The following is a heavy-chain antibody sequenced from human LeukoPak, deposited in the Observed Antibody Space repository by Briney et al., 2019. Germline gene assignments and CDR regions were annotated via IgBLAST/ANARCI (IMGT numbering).Heavy chain of an antibody. V-gene: IGHV3-11*01. CDR3: AIARKRTAVVFYY. CDR1: GFTFSDYY. J-gene: IGHJ4*02. Sequence: WGSLRLSCAASGFTFSDYYMSWIRQAPGKGLEWLSCITSSSSTIFYAHSVKGRVTISRDKSKNSLSLQMSSLRADDTAVYYCAIARKRTAVVFYYWGEGSLVTVSS. CDR2: ITSSSSTI.